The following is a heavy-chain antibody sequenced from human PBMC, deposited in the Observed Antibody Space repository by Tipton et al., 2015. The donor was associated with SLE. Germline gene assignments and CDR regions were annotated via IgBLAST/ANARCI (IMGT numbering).Heavy chain of an antibody. CDR3: ARFAGYGDYVAFDY. V-gene: IGHV3-11*06. CDR1: GFTFRHHY. Sequence: SLRLSCAASGFTFRHHYMSWIRQAPGKGLEWISYISSSGDYTTYSDSVKGRFTISRDSAKNSLYLDMHSLGADDTAVYYCARFAGYGDYVAFDYWGQGALVPVSS. J-gene: IGHJ4*02. D-gene: IGHD4-17*01. CDR2: ISSSGDYT.